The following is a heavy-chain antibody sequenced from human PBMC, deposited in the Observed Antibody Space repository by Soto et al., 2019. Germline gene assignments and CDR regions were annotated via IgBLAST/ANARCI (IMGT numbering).Heavy chain of an antibody. CDR3: ARGGGGWGNNWFDP. J-gene: IGHJ5*02. Sequence: QVQLQESGPGLVKPSQTLSLTCTVSGGSISSGGYYWSWIRQHPGKGLEWIGYIYYSGSTYYNPSLKSRVTISVDTSKNQFSLKLSSVTAADTAVYYCARGGGGWGNNWFDPWGQGTLVTVSS. CDR1: GGSISSGGYY. CDR2: IYYSGST. D-gene: IGHD6-19*01. V-gene: IGHV4-31*03.